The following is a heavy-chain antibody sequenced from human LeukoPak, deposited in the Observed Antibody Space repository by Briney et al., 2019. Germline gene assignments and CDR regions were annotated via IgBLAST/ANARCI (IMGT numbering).Heavy chain of an antibody. CDR2: INPNTGAT. J-gene: IGHJ4*02. Sequence: ASVKVSCKASGYTFTAYYMHWVRQAPGQGLEWMGWINPNTGATNYAQKFQGRVTMTRATSISTAYMELSRATSDDTAMYYCAGDDSFQFDSWGQGTLVTVSS. D-gene: IGHD5-18*01. V-gene: IGHV1-2*02. CDR3: AGDDSFQFDS. CDR1: GYTFTAYY.